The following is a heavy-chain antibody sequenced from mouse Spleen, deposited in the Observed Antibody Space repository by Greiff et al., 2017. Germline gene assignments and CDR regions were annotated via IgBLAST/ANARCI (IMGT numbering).Heavy chain of an antibody. V-gene: IGHV5-12*02. CDR1: GFTFSDYD. D-gene: IGHD2-4*01. CDR2: ISNGGGST. J-gene: IGHJ4*01. CDR3: ARSYDYVDALDS. Sequence: EVKLVESGGGLVQPGGSLKLSCATSGFTFSDYDMYWVRQTPGKRLEWVAYISNGGGSTYYPDTVKGRCTISRDNAKNTLYLQMSRLKSEDTAMYYCARSYDYVDALDSGAQGPSVTVSS.